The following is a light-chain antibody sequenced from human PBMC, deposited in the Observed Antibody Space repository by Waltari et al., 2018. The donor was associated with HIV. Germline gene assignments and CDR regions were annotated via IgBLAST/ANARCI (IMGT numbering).Light chain of an antibody. CDR3: VLYMGSGISV. Sequence: QTVVTQEPSFSVSPGGTVTLTCGLSSGSVSTTYYTSWYQHTPGQAPRTLIYNTNVRSSGVPDRFSGSILGNKAALNITGAQADDECDYYCVLYMGSGISVFGGGTKLTVL. CDR1: SGSVSTTYY. J-gene: IGLJ2*01. CDR2: NTN. V-gene: IGLV8-61*01.